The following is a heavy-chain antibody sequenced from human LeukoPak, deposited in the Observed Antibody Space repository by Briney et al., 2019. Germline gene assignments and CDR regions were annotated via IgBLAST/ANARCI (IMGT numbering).Heavy chain of an antibody. D-gene: IGHD3-9*01. Sequence: GASVKVSCKASGFTFTSSAVQWVRQARGQRLEWIGWIVVGSGNTNYAQKFQERVTITRDMSTSTAYMELSSLRSEDTAVYYCAAEKGGYYDILTGYPPPYYYHGMDVWGQGTTVTVSS. V-gene: IGHV1-58*01. J-gene: IGHJ6*02. CDR2: IVVGSGNT. CDR1: GFTFTSSA. CDR3: AAEKGGYYDILTGYPPPYYYHGMDV.